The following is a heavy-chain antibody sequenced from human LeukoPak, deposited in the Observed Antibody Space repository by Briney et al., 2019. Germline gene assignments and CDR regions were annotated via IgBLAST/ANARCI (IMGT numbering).Heavy chain of an antibody. D-gene: IGHD3-22*01. CDR2: ITGSSSTI. J-gene: IGHJ4*02. V-gene: IGHV3-48*01. CDR1: GFTFSTYS. CDR3: ARGSPYYYDSSGYYSCFDY. Sequence: GGSLRLSCAASGFTFSTYSMNWVRQAPGKGLEWVSYITGSSSTIYHADSVKGRFTISRDNAKNSLNLQMNSLRAEDTAVYYCARGSPYYYDSSGYYSCFDYWGQGTLVTVSS.